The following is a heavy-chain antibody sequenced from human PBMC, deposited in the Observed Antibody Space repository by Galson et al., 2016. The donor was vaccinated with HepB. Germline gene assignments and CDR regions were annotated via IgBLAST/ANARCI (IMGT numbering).Heavy chain of an antibody. CDR1: GFTFSSYS. Sequence: SLRLSCAASGFTFSSYSMNWVRQAPGKGLEWVSYISGSDSYIYYADSVKGRFTISRDNAKNSLYLQMNSLRAEATAVYYCASGRELIAVTGSRWFDPWGQGTVVTISS. CDR3: ASGRELIAVTGSRWFDP. V-gene: IGHV3-21*05. CDR2: ISGSDSYI. D-gene: IGHD6-19*01. J-gene: IGHJ5*02.